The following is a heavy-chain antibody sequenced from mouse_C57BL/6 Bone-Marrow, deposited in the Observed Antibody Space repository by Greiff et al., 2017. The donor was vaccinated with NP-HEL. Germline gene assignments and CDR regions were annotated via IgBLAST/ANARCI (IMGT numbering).Heavy chain of an antibody. Sequence: QVQLKQSGPELVKPGASVKLSCKASGYTFTNYWMHWVKQRPGRGLEWIGRIDPNSGGTKYTEKFKSKATLTVDKPSSTAYMQLSSLTSEESAVDCCARYYYGSGYFDYWGQGTTLTVSS. V-gene: IGHV1-72*01. J-gene: IGHJ2*01. CDR3: ARYYYGSGYFDY. CDR2: IDPNSGGT. CDR1: GYTFTNYW. D-gene: IGHD1-1*01.